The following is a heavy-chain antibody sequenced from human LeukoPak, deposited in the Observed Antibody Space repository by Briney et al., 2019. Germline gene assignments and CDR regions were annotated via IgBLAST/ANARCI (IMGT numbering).Heavy chain of an antibody. V-gene: IGHV3-43*02. Sequence: GGSLRLSCAASGSTFDDYAMHWVRQAPGKGLEWVSLISGDGGSTYYADSVKGRFTISRDNSKNSLYLQMNSLRTEDTALYYCAKTTYYYDSSGYYYNWGQGTLVTVSS. CDR2: ISGDGGST. D-gene: IGHD3-22*01. CDR1: GSTFDDYA. J-gene: IGHJ4*02. CDR3: AKTTYYYDSSGYYYN.